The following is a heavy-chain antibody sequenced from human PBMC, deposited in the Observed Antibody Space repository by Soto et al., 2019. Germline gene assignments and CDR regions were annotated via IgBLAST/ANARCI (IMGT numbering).Heavy chain of an antibody. CDR2: ISGSGGST. J-gene: IGHJ5*02. V-gene: IGHV3-23*01. Sequence: GGSLRLSCAASGFTFSSYAMSWVRQAPGKGLEWVSAISGSGGSTYYADSVKGRFTISRDNSKNTLYLQMNSLRAEDTAVYYCAKGKRPPLYCINGVCYNGGGPFDPWGQGTLVTVSS. D-gene: IGHD2-8*01. CDR3: AKGKRPPLYCINGVCYNGGGPFDP. CDR1: GFTFSSYA.